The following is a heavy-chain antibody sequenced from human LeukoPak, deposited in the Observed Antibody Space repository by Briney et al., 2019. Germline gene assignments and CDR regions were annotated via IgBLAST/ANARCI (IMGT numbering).Heavy chain of an antibody. CDR2: INHSGST. V-gene: IGHV4-34*01. J-gene: IGHJ4*02. Sequence: SETLSLTCAVYGGSFSGYYCSWIRQPPGKGLEWIGEINHSGSTNYNPSLKSRVSISVDTSKNQFSLNLSSVTAADTAVYFCARGYSYGPIYFWGQGTLVIVSS. D-gene: IGHD5-18*01. CDR1: GGSFSGYY. CDR3: ARGYSYGPIYF.